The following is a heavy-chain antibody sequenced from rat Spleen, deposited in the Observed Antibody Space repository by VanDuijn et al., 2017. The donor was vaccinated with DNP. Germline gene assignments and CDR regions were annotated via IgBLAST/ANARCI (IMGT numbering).Heavy chain of an antibody. CDR1: GFSLTSYT. J-gene: IGHJ4*01. Sequence: QVQLKESGPGLVQPSQTLSLTCTVSGFSLTSYTVSWVRQPPGKGLEWIATISSGGSTYYNSPLKSRLTISRDTSKSQVFLKMNSLQTEDTAMYFCARNYGLMDAWGQGTSVTVSS. CDR3: ARNYGLMDA. V-gene: IGHV2-6*01. CDR2: ISSGGST. D-gene: IGHD1-11*01.